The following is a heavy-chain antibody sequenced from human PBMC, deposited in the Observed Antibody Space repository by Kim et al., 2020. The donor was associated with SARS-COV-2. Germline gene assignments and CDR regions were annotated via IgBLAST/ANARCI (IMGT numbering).Heavy chain of an antibody. J-gene: IGHJ4*02. CDR2: IYYSGST. D-gene: IGHD5-18*01. V-gene: IGHV4-61*01. CDR3: ARVLGGYSYHFDY. CDR1: GGSVSSGSYY. Sequence: SETLSLTCTVSGGSVSSGSYYWSWIRQPPGKGLEWIGYIYYSGSTNYNPSLKSRVTISVDTSKNQFSLKLSSVTAADTAVYYCARVLGGYSYHFDYWGQGTLVTVSS.